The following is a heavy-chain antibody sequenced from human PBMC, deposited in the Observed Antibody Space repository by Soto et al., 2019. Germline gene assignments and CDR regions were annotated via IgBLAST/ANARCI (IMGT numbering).Heavy chain of an antibody. Sequence: SETLSLTCAVHGGSFSGSYWTWIRQAPGKGLAWIEELDHSGGTNYNSSLKSRVSISVDTSKNQFSLILLPVTAADTGVYYCARDRQYSHFWSGYQYEGPYGMDVWGQGTTVTVSS. V-gene: IGHV4-34*01. CDR2: LDHSGGT. CDR1: GGSFSGSY. J-gene: IGHJ6*02. CDR3: ARDRQYSHFWSGYQYEGPYGMDV. D-gene: IGHD3-3*02.